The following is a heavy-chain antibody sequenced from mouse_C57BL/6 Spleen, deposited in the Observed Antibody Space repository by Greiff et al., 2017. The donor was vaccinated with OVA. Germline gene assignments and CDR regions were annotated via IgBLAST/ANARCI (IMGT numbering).Heavy chain of an antibody. V-gene: IGHV1-82*01. Sequence: QVQLQQSGPELVKPGASVKISCKASGYAFSSSWMNWVKQRPGKGLEWIGRIYPGDGDTNYNGKFQGKATLTADKSSSTAYMQLSSLTSEDSAFYFCARDSSRDYWGQGTTLTVSS. D-gene: IGHD1-1*01. J-gene: IGHJ2*01. CDR1: GYAFSSSW. CDR2: IYPGDGDT. CDR3: ARDSSRDY.